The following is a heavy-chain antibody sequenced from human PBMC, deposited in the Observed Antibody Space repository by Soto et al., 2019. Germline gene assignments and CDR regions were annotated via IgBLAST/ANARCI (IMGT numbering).Heavy chain of an antibody. CDR3: ARGSAAAGTGKPSPHWFDP. J-gene: IGHJ5*02. CDR2: INHSGST. D-gene: IGHD6-13*01. Sequence: SETLSLTCAVYGGSFSGYYWSWIRQPPGKGLEWIGEINHSGSTNYNPSLKSRVTISVDTSKNQFSLKLSSVTAADTAVYYCARGSAAAGTGKPSPHWFDPWGQGTLVTVSS. V-gene: IGHV4-34*01. CDR1: GGSFSGYY.